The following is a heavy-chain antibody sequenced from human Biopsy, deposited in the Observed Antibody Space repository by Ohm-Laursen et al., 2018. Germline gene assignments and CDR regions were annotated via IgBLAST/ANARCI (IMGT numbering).Heavy chain of an antibody. Sequence: SETLSLTCSVSGGSLNNHYWSWIRQSPGKGLEWLAYIYSSGRTNYNPSLKSRIIVSVDTSKNQLSLKVTSVTAADPAVYYCASHDSSGWWFFDNWGQGTLVTVS. CDR2: IYSSGRT. D-gene: IGHD6-19*01. CDR3: ASHDSSGWWFFDN. CDR1: GGSLNNHY. J-gene: IGHJ4*02. V-gene: IGHV4-59*11.